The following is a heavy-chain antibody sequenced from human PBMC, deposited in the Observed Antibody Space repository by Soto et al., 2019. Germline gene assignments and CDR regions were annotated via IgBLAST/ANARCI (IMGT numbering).Heavy chain of an antibody. J-gene: IGHJ6*02. D-gene: IGHD4-4*01. Sequence: ASVKVSCKASGYTFTSYDINWVRQATGQGLEWMGWMNPNSGNTGYAQKSQGRVTMTRNTSISTAYMELSSLRSADTAVYYCAAKSNGVYYLGMDVSAQGTPVTVYS. CDR3: AAKSNGVYYLGMDV. CDR2: MNPNSGNT. CDR1: GYTFTSYD. V-gene: IGHV1-8*01.